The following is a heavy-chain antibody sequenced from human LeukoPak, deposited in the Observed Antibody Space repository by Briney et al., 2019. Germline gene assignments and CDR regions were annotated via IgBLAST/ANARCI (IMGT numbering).Heavy chain of an antibody. CDR3: AKGDFMITFGGVIVF. J-gene: IGHJ4*02. V-gene: IGHV3-30*18. CDR1: GFTFSSYG. Sequence: PGGSLRLSCAASGFTFSSYGMHWVRQAPGKGLEWVAVISYDGSNKYYADSVKGRFTISRDNSKSTLYLQMNSLRAEDTAVYYCAKGDFMITFGGVIVFWGQGTLVTVSS. D-gene: IGHD3-16*02. CDR2: ISYDGSNK.